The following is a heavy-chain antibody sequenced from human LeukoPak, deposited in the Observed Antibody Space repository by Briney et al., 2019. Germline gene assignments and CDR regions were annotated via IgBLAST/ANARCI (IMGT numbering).Heavy chain of an antibody. V-gene: IGHV3-21*01. Sequence: PGGSLRLSCAASGFTFSSYSMNWVRQAPGKGLEWVSSISSSSSYIYYADSVKGRFTISRDNAKNSLYLQMNSLRAEDTAVYYCARDRGTAAAGPDFDYWGQGTLVTVSS. J-gene: IGHJ4*02. CDR1: GFTFSSYS. D-gene: IGHD6-13*01. CDR2: ISSSSSYI. CDR3: ARDRGTAAAGPDFDY.